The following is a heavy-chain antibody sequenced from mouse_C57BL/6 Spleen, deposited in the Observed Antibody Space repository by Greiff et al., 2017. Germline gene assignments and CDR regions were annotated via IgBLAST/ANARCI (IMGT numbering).Heavy chain of an antibody. D-gene: IGHD2-3*01. Sequence: SGAELVKPGASVKLSCTASGFNIKDYYMHWVTQRTEQGLEWIGRIDPEDGENKYAPKFPGKATITADTASTTAYLQLSSLTSEDTAVYYCARSADGYYVDYWGQGTTLTVSS. CDR2: IDPEDGEN. V-gene: IGHV14-2*01. CDR3: ARSADGYYVDY. J-gene: IGHJ2*01. CDR1: GFNIKDYY.